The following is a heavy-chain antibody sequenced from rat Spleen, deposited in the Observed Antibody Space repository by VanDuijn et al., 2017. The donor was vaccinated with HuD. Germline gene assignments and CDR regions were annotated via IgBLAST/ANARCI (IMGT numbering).Heavy chain of an antibody. CDR1: GFTFNDYW. Sequence: EVQLVESGGGLVQPGTSLKLSCIASGFTFNDYWMTWIRQAPGKGLEWVASIINTGNNAYYPDSVKGRFTISRDNAKSTLYLQLNSLRSEDTATYYCTRIGTNHYFDYWGQGVMVTVSS. CDR2: IINTGNNA. CDR3: TRIGTNHYFDY. J-gene: IGHJ2*01. V-gene: IGHV5-31*01. D-gene: IGHD3-4*01.